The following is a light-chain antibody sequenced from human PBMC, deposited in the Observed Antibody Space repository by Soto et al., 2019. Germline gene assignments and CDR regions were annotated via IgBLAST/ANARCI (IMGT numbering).Light chain of an antibody. CDR2: SAS. CDR1: QDISGY. V-gene: IGKV1-27*01. J-gene: IGKJ5*01. CDR3: QKFNTAPLT. Sequence: DIQMTQSPSSLSASVGDRVTITCRASQDISGYLAWYQQKPGKVPKLLIYSASTLQSGVPSRFSGSGSGTDFTLTISSLQPEDVATYFCQKFNTAPLTFGQGTRLEIK.